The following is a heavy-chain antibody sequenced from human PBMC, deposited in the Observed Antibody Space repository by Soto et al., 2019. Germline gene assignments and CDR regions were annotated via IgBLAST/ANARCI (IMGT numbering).Heavy chain of an antibody. CDR1: GGSISSSSYY. CDR3: ARSIAVAADAFDI. CDR2: IYYSGST. D-gene: IGHD6-19*01. J-gene: IGHJ3*02. Sequence: SETLSLTCTVSGGSISSSSYYWGWIRQPPGKGLEWIGSIYYSGSTYYNPSPKSRVTISVDTSKNQFSLKLSSVTAADTAVYYCARSIAVAADAFDIWGQGTMVTVSS. V-gene: IGHV4-39*01.